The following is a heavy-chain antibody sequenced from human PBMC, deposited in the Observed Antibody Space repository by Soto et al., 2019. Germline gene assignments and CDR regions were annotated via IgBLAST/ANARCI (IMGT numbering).Heavy chain of an antibody. CDR1: GGSISSSSYY. V-gene: IGHV4-39*01. J-gene: IGHJ5*02. Sequence: SETLSLTCTVSGGSISSSSYYWGWIRQPPGKGLEWIGSIYYSGSTYYNPSLKSRVTISVDTSKNQFSLKLSSVTAADTAVYYCARPLAESIAAAGTWGQGTLVTVSS. D-gene: IGHD6-13*01. CDR2: IYYSGST. CDR3: ARPLAESIAAAGT.